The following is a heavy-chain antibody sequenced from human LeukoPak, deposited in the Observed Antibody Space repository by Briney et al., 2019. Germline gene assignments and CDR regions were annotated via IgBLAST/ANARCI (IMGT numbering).Heavy chain of an antibody. J-gene: IGHJ5*02. D-gene: IGHD2-2*01. CDR3: ARGIYEYQLLSWFGP. Sequence: PSETLSLTCTVSGGSSSISSYYWGWIRQAPGKGLEWIGSVYYNGRTYYTPSLESRVTMSVDTSKNHFSLKLTSVTAADTAVYFCARGIYEYQLLSWFGPWGQGILVTVSS. V-gene: IGHV4-39*07. CDR2: VYYNGRT. CDR1: GGSSSISSYY.